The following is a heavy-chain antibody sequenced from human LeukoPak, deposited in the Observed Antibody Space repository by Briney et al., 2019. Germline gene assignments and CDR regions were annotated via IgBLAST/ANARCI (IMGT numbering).Heavy chain of an antibody. Sequence: SVKVSCKASVGTFSSYAISWVRQAPGQGLEWMGRIIPIFGTANYAQKFQGRVTITTDESTSTAYRELSSLRSEDTAVYYCARVRYYYDSSGYYDRYYFDYWGQGTLVTVSS. CDR3: ARVRYYYDSSGYYDRYYFDY. CDR2: IIPIFGTA. J-gene: IGHJ4*02. V-gene: IGHV1-69*05. CDR1: VGTFSSYA. D-gene: IGHD3-22*01.